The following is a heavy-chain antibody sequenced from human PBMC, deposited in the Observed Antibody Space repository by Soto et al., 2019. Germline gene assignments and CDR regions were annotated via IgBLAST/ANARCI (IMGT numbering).Heavy chain of an antibody. Sequence: QVPLVQSGAEVKKPGASVKVSCKASGYSFTSYGISWVRQAPGQGLEWMGWISAYNGNTNYAQKLQGRVTMTTDTATSTAYVELRSLRSDDTAVYYCARDSGFGASDVWGQGTTVTVSS. CDR3: ARDSGFGASDV. CDR1: GYSFTSYG. J-gene: IGHJ6*02. V-gene: IGHV1-18*01. CDR2: ISAYNGNT. D-gene: IGHD3-10*01.